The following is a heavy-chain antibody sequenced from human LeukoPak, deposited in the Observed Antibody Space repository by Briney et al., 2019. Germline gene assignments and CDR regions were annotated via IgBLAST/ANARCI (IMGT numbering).Heavy chain of an antibody. Sequence: SETLSLTCTVSGGSISSYYWSWIRQPPGKGLECIGYIYYSGSTNYNPSLKSRVTISVDTAKNQFSLKLSSVTAADTAVYYCARHDSSGYYFDYWGQGTLVTVSS. D-gene: IGHD3-22*01. CDR1: GGSISSYY. CDR2: IYYSGST. CDR3: ARHDSSGYYFDY. J-gene: IGHJ4*02. V-gene: IGHV4-59*01.